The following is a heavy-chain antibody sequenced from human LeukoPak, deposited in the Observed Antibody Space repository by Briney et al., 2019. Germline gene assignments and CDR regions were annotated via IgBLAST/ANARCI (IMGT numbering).Heavy chain of an antibody. J-gene: IGHJ3*02. D-gene: IGHD6-13*01. CDR2: IYSGGST. CDR3: AREMGIPPDAFDI. V-gene: IGHV3-53*01. Sequence: GGSLRLSCAASGFTVSSNYMSWVRQAPGKGLEWVSVIYSGGSTYYADSMKGRFTISRDNSKNTLYLQMNSLRAEDTAVYYCAREMGIPPDAFDIWGQGTMVTVSS. CDR1: GFTVSSNY.